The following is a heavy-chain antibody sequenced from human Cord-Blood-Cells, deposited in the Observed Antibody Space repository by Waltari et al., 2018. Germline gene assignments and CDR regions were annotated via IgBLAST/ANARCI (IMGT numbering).Heavy chain of an antibody. V-gene: IGHV3-30*18. CDR1: GFTFSSYG. CDR3: AKDSSNWVFDY. D-gene: IGHD7-27*01. Sequence: QVQLVESGGGVVQPGRSLRLSCAASGFTFSSYGMNWVRQAPGKGLEWVAVIWYDGSNKYYADSVKGRFTISRDNSKNTLYLQMNSLRAEDTAMYYCAKDSSNWVFDYWGQGTLVTVSS. CDR2: IWYDGSNK. J-gene: IGHJ4*02.